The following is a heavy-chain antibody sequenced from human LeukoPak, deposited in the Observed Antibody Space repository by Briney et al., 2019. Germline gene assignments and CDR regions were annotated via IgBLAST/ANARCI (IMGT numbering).Heavy chain of an antibody. D-gene: IGHD3-3*01. J-gene: IGHJ4*02. CDR3: ARVRAEWSLRAGYFDY. CDR2: INSDGSST. CDR1: GFTFSSYW. Sequence: PGGSLRLSCAASGFTFSSYWMHWVRQAPGKGLVWVSRINSDGSSTSYADSVKGRFTISRDNAKNTLYLQMNSLRAEDTAVYYCARVRAEWSLRAGYFDYWGQGTLVTVSS. V-gene: IGHV3-74*01.